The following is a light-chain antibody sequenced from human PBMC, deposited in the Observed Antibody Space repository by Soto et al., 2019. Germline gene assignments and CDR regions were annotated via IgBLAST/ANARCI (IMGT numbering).Light chain of an antibody. J-gene: IGLJ2*01. CDR3: CSYAGVGVYVV. V-gene: IGLV2-23*02. CDR2: EVS. Sequence: QSVLTQPASVSGSPGQSITISCTGTSSDVGNYNLVSWYQHHPDKAPKLMSYEVSKRPSGISGRFSGSKAGNTASRTICGLRAEYESDYYCCSYAGVGVYVVFGGGTTLTVL. CDR1: SSDVGNYNL.